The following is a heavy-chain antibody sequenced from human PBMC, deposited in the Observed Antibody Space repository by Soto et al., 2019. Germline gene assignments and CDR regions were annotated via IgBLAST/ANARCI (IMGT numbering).Heavy chain of an antibody. Sequence: GGSLRLSCAASGFTFSSYAMSWVRQVPGKGLEWVSAISGSGGSTYYADSVKGRFTISRDNSKNTLYLQMNSLRAEDTAVYYCASFRGPIPAYIDYWGQGTLVTVSS. V-gene: IGHV3-23*01. CDR3: ASFRGPIPAYIDY. CDR2: ISGSGGST. D-gene: IGHD3-10*01. CDR1: GFTFSSYA. J-gene: IGHJ4*02.